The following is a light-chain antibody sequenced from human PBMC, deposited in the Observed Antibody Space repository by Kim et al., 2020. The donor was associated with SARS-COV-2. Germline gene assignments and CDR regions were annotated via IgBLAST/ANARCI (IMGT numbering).Light chain of an antibody. CDR3: QKYNSAPQT. J-gene: IGKJ1*01. CDR2: GAS. CDR1: QGISNY. Sequence: ASVGDRVTITCRASQGISNYLAWYQQKPGEIPKVLIYGASTVQSGVPSRFSGRGSGTDFTLTITSLQPEDVATYYCQKYNSAPQTFGQGTKVDIK. V-gene: IGKV1-27*01.